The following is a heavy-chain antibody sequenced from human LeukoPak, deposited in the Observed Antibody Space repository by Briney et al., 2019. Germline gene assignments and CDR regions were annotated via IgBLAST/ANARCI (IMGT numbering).Heavy chain of an antibody. Sequence: SETLSLTCTVSGGSISSDDYYWSWIRQPPGKGLEWIGYIYYSGSTYYNPPLKSRVAMSVDTSKNQFSLKLSSVTVADTAVYYCAREDFYYFDSSGYYLYWGQGTLATVSS. J-gene: IGHJ4*02. CDR1: GGSISSDDYY. CDR2: IYYSGST. V-gene: IGHV4-30-4*01. D-gene: IGHD3-22*01. CDR3: AREDFYYFDSSGYYLY.